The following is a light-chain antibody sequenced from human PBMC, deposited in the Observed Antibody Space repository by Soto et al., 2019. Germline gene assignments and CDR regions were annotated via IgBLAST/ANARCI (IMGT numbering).Light chain of an antibody. Sequence: QSVLTQPASVSGSPGQSITISCTGTSSDVGGYNYVSWYQQHPGKAPKLMIYEVSNRPSGVSNRFSGSKSGSTASLTISGLQAEDEADYYCSSYTSATTVFFGGGTKLTVL. CDR2: EVS. V-gene: IGLV2-14*01. J-gene: IGLJ2*01. CDR1: SSDVGGYNY. CDR3: SSYTSATTVF.